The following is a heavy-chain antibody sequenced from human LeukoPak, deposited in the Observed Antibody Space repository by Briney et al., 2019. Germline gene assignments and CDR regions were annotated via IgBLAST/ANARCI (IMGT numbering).Heavy chain of an antibody. CDR1: GGSISSYY. CDR3: AREQGYDSSGYDY. Sequence: SETLSLTCTVSGGSISSYYWTWIRQPAGKGLEWIGRIHSSGSTNHNPSLKSRVSMSVDTSRNQFSLKLSSVTAADTAVYYCAREQGYDSSGYDYWGQGSLVTVSS. CDR2: IHSSGST. D-gene: IGHD3-22*01. V-gene: IGHV4-4*07. J-gene: IGHJ4*02.